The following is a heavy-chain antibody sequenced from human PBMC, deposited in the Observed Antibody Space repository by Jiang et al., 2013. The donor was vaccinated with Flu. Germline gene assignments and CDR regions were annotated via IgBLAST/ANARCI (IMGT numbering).Heavy chain of an antibody. CDR3: ARRGDYSNYEGLYYYYMDV. CDR2: IIPIFGTA. V-gene: IGHV1-69*01. CDR1: GGTFSSYA. D-gene: IGHD4-11*01. J-gene: IGHJ6*03. Sequence: VQLVESGAEVKKPGSSVKVSCKASGGTFSSYAISWVRQAPGQGLEWMGGIIPIFGTANYAQKFQGRVTITADESTSTAYMELSSLRSEDTAVYYCARRGDYSNYEGLYYYYMDVWGKGTTVTVSS.